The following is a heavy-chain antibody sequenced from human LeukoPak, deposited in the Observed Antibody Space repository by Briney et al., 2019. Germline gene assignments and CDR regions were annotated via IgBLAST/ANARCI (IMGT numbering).Heavy chain of an antibody. Sequence: PSETLSLTCTVSGGSISSGSYYWNWIRQPAGKGLEWIGRIYTSGSTNYNPSLKSRVTISVDTSKNQFSLKLSSVTAADTAVYYCARGFNGEIDYWGQGTLVTVSS. CDR2: IYTSGST. J-gene: IGHJ4*02. CDR1: GGSISSGSYY. CDR3: ARGFNGEIDY. V-gene: IGHV4-61*02. D-gene: IGHD5-24*01.